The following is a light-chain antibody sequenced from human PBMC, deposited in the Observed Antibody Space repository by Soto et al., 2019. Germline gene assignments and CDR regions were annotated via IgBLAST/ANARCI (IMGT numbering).Light chain of an antibody. CDR3: SSHGGNSPYV. J-gene: IGLJ1*01. Sequence: QSALPQPPSASGSPGQSVAISCTGTTSDIGGYDYVSWYQQHPGKAPKLMIYEVNKRPSGVPDRFSGSKSGNTASLTVSGLQAEDEADYYCSSHGGNSPYVFGTGTKLTVL. V-gene: IGLV2-8*01. CDR2: EVN. CDR1: TSDIGGYDY.